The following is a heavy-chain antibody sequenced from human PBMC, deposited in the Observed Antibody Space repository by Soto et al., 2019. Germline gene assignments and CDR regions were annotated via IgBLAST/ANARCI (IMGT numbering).Heavy chain of an antibody. D-gene: IGHD2-15*01. CDR3: ARCYCSVGSCFTCWHFDL. CDR2: ISIEKGDT. J-gene: IGHJ2*01. V-gene: IGHV1-18*01. Sequence: QVQVVQSGAEVKKPGASVKVACKASGYSFDTFGMSWVRQAPGQGLEWMGWISIEKGDTNSAQKFHDRVTMNTDTTTSTDYMELRSLTADDTAVYYCARCYCSVGSCFTCWHFDLWGRGTLVTVSS. CDR1: GYSFDTFG.